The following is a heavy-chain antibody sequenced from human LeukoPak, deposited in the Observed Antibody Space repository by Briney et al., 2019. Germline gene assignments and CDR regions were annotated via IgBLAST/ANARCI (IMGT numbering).Heavy chain of an antibody. CDR3: ARASSGWDVHLYYFDY. J-gene: IGHJ4*02. CDR2: ISSTSSYI. CDR1: GFTLRSYS. D-gene: IGHD6-19*01. Sequence: GGSLRLSCAASGFTLRSYSMYWVRQAPGKGLEWASSISSTSSYIYYADSVKGRFTISRDNAKNSLYLQMNSLTAEDTAVYYCARASSGWDVHLYYFDYWGQGTLVTVSS. V-gene: IGHV3-21*01.